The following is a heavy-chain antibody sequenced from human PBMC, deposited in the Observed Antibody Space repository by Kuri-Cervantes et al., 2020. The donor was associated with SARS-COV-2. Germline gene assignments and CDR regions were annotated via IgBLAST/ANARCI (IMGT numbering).Heavy chain of an antibody. J-gene: IGHJ4*02. D-gene: IGHD3-3*01. CDR1: GFTFSSYG. V-gene: IGHV3-33*01. CDR2: IWYDGSNK. Sequence: GESLKISCAASGFTFSSYGMHWVRQAPGKGLEWVAVIWYDGSNKYYADSVKGRFTISRDNSKNTLYLQMNSLRAEDTAVYYCARGRSRITIFGVVISGVGYYFDYWGQGTLVTVSS. CDR3: ARGRSRITIFGVVISGVGYYFDY.